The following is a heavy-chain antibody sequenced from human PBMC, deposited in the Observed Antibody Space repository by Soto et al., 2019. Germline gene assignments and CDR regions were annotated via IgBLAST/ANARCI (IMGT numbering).Heavy chain of an antibody. CDR1: GGSFSGYY. J-gene: IGHJ4*02. Sequence: SETLSLTCAVYGGSFSGYYWSWIRQPPGKGLEWIGEINHSGSTNYNPSLRSRVTISVDTSKNQFSLKLSSVTAADTAVYYCARVSVRYFDYWGQGTLVTVSS. V-gene: IGHV4-34*01. CDR2: INHSGST. CDR3: ARVSVRYFDY. D-gene: IGHD6-6*01.